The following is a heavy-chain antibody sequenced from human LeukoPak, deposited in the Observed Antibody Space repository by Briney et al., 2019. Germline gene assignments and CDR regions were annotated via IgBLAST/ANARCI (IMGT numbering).Heavy chain of an antibody. J-gene: IGHJ6*03. Sequence: AGGSLRLSCAASGFTFSSYAVSWVRQAPGKGLEWVSAISCSGGSTYYADSVKGRFTTSRDNSKNTLYLQMNSLRAEDTAIYYCAKNGDRGAYCTGGTCYPYFYYYMDVWGKGTTVTI. CDR3: AKNGDRGAYCTGGTCYPYFYYYMDV. D-gene: IGHD2-15*01. CDR2: ISCSGGST. V-gene: IGHV3-23*01. CDR1: GFTFSSYA.